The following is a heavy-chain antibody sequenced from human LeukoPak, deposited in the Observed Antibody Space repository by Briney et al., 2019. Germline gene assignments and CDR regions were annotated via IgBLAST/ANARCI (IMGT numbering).Heavy chain of an antibody. CDR1: GGSISSGDYY. J-gene: IGHJ4*02. D-gene: IGHD3-10*01. CDR3: ARYRITMVRGVIAPSYYFDY. Sequence: SETLSLTCTVSGGSISSGDYYWSWIRQPPGTGLEWIGYIYYSGSTYYNPSLKSRVTISVDTSKNQFSLKLSSVTAADTAVYYCARYRITMVRGVIAPSYYFDYWGQGTLVTVSS. CDR2: IYYSGST. V-gene: IGHV4-30-4*01.